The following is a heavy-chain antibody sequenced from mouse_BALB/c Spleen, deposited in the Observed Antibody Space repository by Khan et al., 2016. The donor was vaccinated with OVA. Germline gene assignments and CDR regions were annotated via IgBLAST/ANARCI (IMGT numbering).Heavy chain of an antibody. V-gene: IGHV5-17*02. CDR1: GFTFNSYG. J-gene: IGHJ2*01. CDR3: ATSYFYGYYFDY. D-gene: IGHD1-1*01. CDR2: ISGDSNTI. Sequence: EVELVESGGGLVQPGRSQKLSCAASGFTFNSYGMHWVRQAPEKGLEWVAYISGDSNTIDYADTVKGRFTISRDNPKNTLFLQMTSLMSEDTAMYYGATSYFYGYYFDYWGPGTTLTVS.